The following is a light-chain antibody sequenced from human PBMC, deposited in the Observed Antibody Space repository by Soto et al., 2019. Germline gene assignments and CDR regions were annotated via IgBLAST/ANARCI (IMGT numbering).Light chain of an antibody. Sequence: EIVMTQSPATLSVSPGERATLSCRASQSVSSNLAWYQQKPGQAPRLLIYGASTRATGIPARFSGSGSGTEFPLTISILQSEDFADYYCQQYNNWPPYTFGQGTKLKIK. V-gene: IGKV3-15*01. CDR3: QQYNNWPPYT. CDR2: GAS. CDR1: QSVSSN. J-gene: IGKJ2*01.